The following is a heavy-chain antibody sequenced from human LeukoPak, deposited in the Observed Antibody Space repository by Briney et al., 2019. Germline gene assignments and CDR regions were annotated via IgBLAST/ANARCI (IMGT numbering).Heavy chain of an antibody. CDR1: GFTFSSYA. V-gene: IGHV3-23*01. CDR3: AKAGYGGYLGGYFDY. Sequence: QAGGSLRLSCAASGFTFSSYAMSWVRQAPGKGLEWVSGISGSTYYAESVKGRFTISRGTSKNTLFLQMNSLRAEDTAVYFCAKAGYGGYLGGYFDYWGQGTLVTVSS. J-gene: IGHJ4*02. CDR2: ISGST. D-gene: IGHD5-12*01.